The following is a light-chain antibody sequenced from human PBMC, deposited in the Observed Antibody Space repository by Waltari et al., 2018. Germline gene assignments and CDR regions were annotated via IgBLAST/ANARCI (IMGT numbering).Light chain of an antibody. Sequence: DIQLTQSPSLLSASVGDRVTITCRSSQAINGYLAWYQVRPGRAPKLLIYDTSTLQSGVPSRFSGSEAGTDFTLTISTLQTEDCATYGCQELNIFPLTFGGGTTVEIK. J-gene: IGKJ4*01. CDR2: DTS. V-gene: IGKV1-9*01. CDR3: QELNIFPLT. CDR1: QAINGY.